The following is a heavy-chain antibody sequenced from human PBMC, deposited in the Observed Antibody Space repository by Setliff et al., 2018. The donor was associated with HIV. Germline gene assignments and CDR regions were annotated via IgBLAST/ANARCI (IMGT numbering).Heavy chain of an antibody. CDR3: ARGNSTKRGFDY. CDR2: TYYRSKWYN. CDR1: GDTISSNSVS. V-gene: IGHV6-1*01. J-gene: IGHJ4*02. Sequence: SQTLSLTCAISGDTISSNSVSWNWIRQSPSRGLEWLGRTYYRSKWYNDYAVSVKSRMTFNPDTSKNQFSLQLNSVTPEDTAGYFCARGNSTKRGFDYWGLGTLVTVSS. D-gene: IGHD3-10*01.